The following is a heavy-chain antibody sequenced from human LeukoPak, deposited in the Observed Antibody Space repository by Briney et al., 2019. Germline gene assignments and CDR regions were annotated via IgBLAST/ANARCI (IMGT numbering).Heavy chain of an antibody. J-gene: IGHJ6*03. V-gene: IGHV3-66*02. CDR3: ARVVGYCSSTSCYYYYYYYMDV. CDR1: GFTVSSNY. Sequence: GGSLRLSCAASGFTVSSNYMSWVRQAPGKGLEWVSVMYSGGSTYYADSVKGRFTISRDNSKNTLYLQMNSLRAEDTAVYYCARVVGYCSSTSCYYYYYYYMDVWGKGTTVTVSS. D-gene: IGHD2-2*01. CDR2: MYSGGST.